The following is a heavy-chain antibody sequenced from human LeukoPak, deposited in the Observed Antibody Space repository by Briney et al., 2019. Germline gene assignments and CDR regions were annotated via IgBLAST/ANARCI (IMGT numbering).Heavy chain of an antibody. D-gene: IGHD2-15*01. CDR1: GGSFSGYY. CDR2: INHSGST. Sequence: SETLSLTCAVYGGSFSGYYWSWIRQPPGKGLEWIGEINHSGSTNYNPSLKSRVTISVDTSKNQFSLKLSSVTAADTAVYYCARVDIVVVVAAIRFRLRNWSDPWGQGTLVTVSS. J-gene: IGHJ5*02. CDR3: ARVDIVVVVAAIRFRLRNWSDP. V-gene: IGHV4-34*01.